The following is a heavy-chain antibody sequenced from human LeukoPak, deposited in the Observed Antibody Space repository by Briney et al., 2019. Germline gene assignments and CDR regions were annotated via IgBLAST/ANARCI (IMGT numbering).Heavy chain of an antibody. CDR1: GGSIINYY. J-gene: IGHJ4*02. CDR2: IYDYGTT. Sequence: SSETLSLTCNVCGGSIINYYWTWVRQPPGKGMEWTGYIYDYGTTNYHPSLKSRVTISVDTSKNQFSLSLTSVTAADTAVYYCARGIRYGNDFWGQGTLVTVSS. V-gene: IGHV4-59*01. CDR3: ARGIRYGNDF. D-gene: IGHD6-13*01.